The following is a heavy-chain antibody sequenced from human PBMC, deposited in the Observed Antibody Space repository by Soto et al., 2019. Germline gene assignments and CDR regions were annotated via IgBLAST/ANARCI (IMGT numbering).Heavy chain of an antibody. D-gene: IGHD3-22*01. Sequence: QVQLVQSGAEVKKPGSSVKVSCKASGGTFSSYAISWVRQAPGQGLEWMGGIIPIFGTANYAQKFQGRVTITADESTNTAYMELSSLRSEDTAVYYCAREARYYYDSSGFYRFNGMDVWGQGTTVTVSS. CDR1: GGTFSSYA. V-gene: IGHV1-69*01. J-gene: IGHJ6*02. CDR3: AREARYYYDSSGFYRFNGMDV. CDR2: IIPIFGTA.